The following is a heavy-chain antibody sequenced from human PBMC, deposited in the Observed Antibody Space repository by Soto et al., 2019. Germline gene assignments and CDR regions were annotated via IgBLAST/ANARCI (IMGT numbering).Heavy chain of an antibody. CDR1: GFTVSSNY. Sequence: EVQLVESGGGLVQPGGSLRLSCAASGFTVSSNYMSWVRQAPGKGLEWVSVIYSGGSTYYADSVKGRFTISRDNSKNTLYLQMNSLRAEDTAVYSCARDGYDSSGYYPEYFQHWGQGTLVTVSS. CDR2: IYSGGST. CDR3: ARDGYDSSGYYPEYFQH. V-gene: IGHV3-66*01. D-gene: IGHD3-22*01. J-gene: IGHJ1*01.